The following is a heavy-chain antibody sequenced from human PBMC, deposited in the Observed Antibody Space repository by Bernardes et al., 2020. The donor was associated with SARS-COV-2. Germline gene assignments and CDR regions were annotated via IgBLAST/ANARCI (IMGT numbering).Heavy chain of an antibody. CDR1: GFTFSSYA. D-gene: IGHD6-13*01. J-gene: IGHJ4*02. V-gene: IGHV3-23*01. CDR2: ISGSGGST. Sequence: GGSLRLSCAASGFTFSSYAMSWVRQAPGKGLEWVSAISGSGGSTYYADSVKGRFTISRDNSKNTLYLQMNSLRAEDTAVYYCAKDPGLILAAAGSSPSIDYWGQGTLVTVSS. CDR3: AKDPGLILAAAGSSPSIDY.